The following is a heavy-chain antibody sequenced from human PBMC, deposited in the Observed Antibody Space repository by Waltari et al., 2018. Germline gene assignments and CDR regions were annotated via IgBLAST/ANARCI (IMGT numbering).Heavy chain of an antibody. V-gene: IGHV1-46*01. J-gene: IGHJ4*02. CDR1: GYTFTSYY. CDR2: NNPSGGST. Sequence: QVQLVQSGAEVKKPGASVKVSCKASGYTFTSYYMHWVRQAPGQGLEWMGRNNPSGGSTSYAQKFQGRVTMTRDTSTSTVYMELSSMRSEDTAVYYCARTYSSTPDDWGQGTLVTVSS. D-gene: IGHD6-19*01. CDR3: ARTYSSTPDD.